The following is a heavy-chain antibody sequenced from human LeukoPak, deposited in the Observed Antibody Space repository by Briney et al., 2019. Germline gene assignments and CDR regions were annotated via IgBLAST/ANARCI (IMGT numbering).Heavy chain of an antibody. Sequence: PSETLSLTCTVSGGSISSSSYYWGWIRQPPGKGLEWIGSIYYSGSTNYNPSLKSRVTMSVDTSKNQFSLKLSSVTAADTAVYYCARASPHMVRGDFDYWGQGTLVTVSS. CDR3: ARASPHMVRGDFDY. J-gene: IGHJ4*02. CDR2: IYYSGST. V-gene: IGHV4-39*07. D-gene: IGHD3-10*01. CDR1: GGSISSSSYY.